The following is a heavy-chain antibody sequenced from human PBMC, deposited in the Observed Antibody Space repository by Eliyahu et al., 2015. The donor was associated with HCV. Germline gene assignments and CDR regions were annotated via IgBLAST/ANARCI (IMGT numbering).Heavy chain of an antibody. V-gene: IGHV3-7*01. J-gene: IGHJ4*02. CDR1: GXTFSSHX. Sequence: EVQLLESGGGLVQPGGSLRPXCAASGXTFSSHXMSWVRQAPGKGLEWVANIKQDGSEKYYVDSVKGRFTISRDNAKNSLFLQMNSLRVEDTAVYYCGQLELPLDFWGQGTLVTVSS. CDR2: IKQDGSEK. D-gene: IGHD1-1*01. CDR3: GQLELPLDF.